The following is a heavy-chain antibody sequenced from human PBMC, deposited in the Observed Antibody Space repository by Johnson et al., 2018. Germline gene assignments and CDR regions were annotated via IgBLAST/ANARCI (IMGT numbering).Heavy chain of an antibody. CDR3: AKDILYYYDSSGYPQH. D-gene: IGHD3-22*01. CDR2: ISGSGGST. J-gene: IGHJ1*01. V-gene: IGHV3-23*04. Sequence: VQLVESGGGLVKPGGSLRLSCAASGFTFSGSSMSWVRQASGKGLEWVSAISGSGGSTYYADSVKGRFTISRDNSKNTLYLQMNSLRAEDTAVYYCAKDILYYYDSSGYPQHWGQGTLVTVSS. CDR1: GFTFSGSS.